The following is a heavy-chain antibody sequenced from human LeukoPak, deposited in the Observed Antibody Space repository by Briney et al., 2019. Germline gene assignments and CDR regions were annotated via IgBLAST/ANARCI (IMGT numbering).Heavy chain of an antibody. J-gene: IGHJ3*02. CDR3: AKSSVESGYGALDI. Sequence: GGSLRLSCAASGFTFSSYNMNWVRQAPGKGLEWVSAISGSGGSTYYADSVKGRFTISRDNSKNTLHLQMNSLRAEDTAVYYCAKSSVESGYGALDIWGQGTMVTVSS. D-gene: IGHD5-12*01. CDR1: GFTFSSYN. V-gene: IGHV3-23*01. CDR2: ISGSGGST.